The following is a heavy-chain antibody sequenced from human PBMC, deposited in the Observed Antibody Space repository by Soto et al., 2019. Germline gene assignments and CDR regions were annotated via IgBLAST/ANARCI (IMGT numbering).Heavy chain of an antibody. Sequence: ASVKVSCKASGYTFTSYGISWVRLAPGQGLEWMGWISAYNGNTNYAQKLQGRVTMTTDTSTSTAYMELRSLRSDDTAVYYCARGGADDFWSGYLGDYYGMDVWGQGTTVTVSS. CDR3: ARGGADDFWSGYLGDYYGMDV. V-gene: IGHV1-18*01. CDR1: GYTFTSYG. D-gene: IGHD3-3*01. CDR2: ISAYNGNT. J-gene: IGHJ6*02.